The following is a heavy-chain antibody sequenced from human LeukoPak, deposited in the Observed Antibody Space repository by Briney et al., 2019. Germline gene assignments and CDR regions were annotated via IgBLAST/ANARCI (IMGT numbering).Heavy chain of an antibody. V-gene: IGHV1-18*01. CDR2: ISAYSGNT. Sequence: GASVKVSCKASGYTFTSYGISWVRQAPGQGLEWVGWISAYSGNTNYAHKLQGRVTMTTDTSTSTAQRELRRLRADDTAVYYCAIVTTGTLLYWGRGTLVTVSS. CDR3: AIVTTGTLLY. J-gene: IGHJ4*02. D-gene: IGHD1-1*01. CDR1: GYTFTSYG.